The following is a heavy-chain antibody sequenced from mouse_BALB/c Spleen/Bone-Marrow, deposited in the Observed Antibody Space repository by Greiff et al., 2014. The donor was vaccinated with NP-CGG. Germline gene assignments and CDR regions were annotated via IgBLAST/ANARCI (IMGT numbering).Heavy chain of an antibody. CDR3: TTLARNKFDY. J-gene: IGHJ2*01. V-gene: IGHV1-5*01. CDR2: IYPGNSDT. D-gene: IGHD3-1*01. Sequence: VQLQQPGTVLARPGAAVKMSCKASGYTFSNYWMHWVKQRPGQGLEWIGTIYPGNSDTTYNQKFKGKATLTAVTSTSTAYMELSSLTNEVSAVYYCTTLARNKFDYWGQGTTLTVSS. CDR1: GYTFSNYW.